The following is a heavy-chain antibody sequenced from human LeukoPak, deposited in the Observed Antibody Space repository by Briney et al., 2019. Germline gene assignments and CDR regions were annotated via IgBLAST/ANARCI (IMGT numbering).Heavy chain of an antibody. D-gene: IGHD2-8*01. J-gene: IGHJ6*03. Sequence: GGSLRLSCAASGFTFSDSYMSWIRQAPGKGLEWVSYISSSGSPIYYADSVKGRFTISRDNAKNSLYLQMNSLRAEDTAVYYCAKLVLIRDMDVWGKGTTVTVSS. CDR2: ISSSGSPI. CDR1: GFTFSDSY. CDR3: AKLVLIRDMDV. V-gene: IGHV3-11*04.